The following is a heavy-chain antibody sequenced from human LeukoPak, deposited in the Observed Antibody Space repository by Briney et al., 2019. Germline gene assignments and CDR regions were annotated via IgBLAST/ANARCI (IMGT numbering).Heavy chain of an antibody. Sequence: SETLSLTCAVYGGSFSGYYWSWIRQPPGKGLEWIGYIYYSGSTYYNPSLKSRVTISIDTSKNQFSLKLSSVTAADTAVYYCARGSSDYWSQGTLVTVSS. CDR1: GGSFSGYY. CDR3: ARGSSDY. J-gene: IGHJ4*02. V-gene: IGHV4-30-4*08. D-gene: IGHD3-10*01. CDR2: IYYSGST.